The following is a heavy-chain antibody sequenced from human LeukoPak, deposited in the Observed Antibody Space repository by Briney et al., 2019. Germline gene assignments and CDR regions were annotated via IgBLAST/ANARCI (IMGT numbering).Heavy chain of an antibody. CDR1: GYTLTGYY. CDR2: INPNSGGT. J-gene: IGHJ3*02. V-gene: IGHV1-2*02. CDR3: ARYSGFDLDAFDI. Sequence: ASVKVSCKASGYTLTGYYMHGVRQAPGQGLEWMGWINPNSGGTNYAQKFQGRVTMTRDTSITTAYMELSSLRSDDTAVYYCARYSGFDLDAFDIWGQGTMVAVSS. D-gene: IGHD5-12*01.